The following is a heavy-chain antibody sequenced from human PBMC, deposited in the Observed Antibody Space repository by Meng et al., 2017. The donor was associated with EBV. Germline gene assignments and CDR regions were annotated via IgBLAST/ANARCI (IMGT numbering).Heavy chain of an antibody. CDR1: GGIFWSDA. J-gene: IGHJ4*02. V-gene: IGHV1-69*01. D-gene: IGHD3-10*01. CDR2: LIPMSDAP. CDR3: ASESGRGFTPDY. Sequence: VRVVVSGGGVMRPGSSVEVSCWHFGGIFWSDAVSWVRQAPGQGLEWMGGLIPMSDAPHYAQKFQGRVTITADESTSTHYMHLSGLTSDDTAVYYCASESGRGFTPDYWGQGTLVTVSS.